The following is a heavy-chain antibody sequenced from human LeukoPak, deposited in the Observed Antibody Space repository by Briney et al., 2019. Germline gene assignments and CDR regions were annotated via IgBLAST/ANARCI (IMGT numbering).Heavy chain of an antibody. CDR2: ISGSGGST. Sequence: GGSLRLSCAASGFTFSSYAMSWVRQAPGKGLEWVSAISGSGGSTHYADSVKGRFTISRDNSKNTLYLQMNSLRVEDTAVYYCAKTPFTMVRGPMAWFDPWGQGTLVTVSS. D-gene: IGHD3-10*01. J-gene: IGHJ5*02. CDR3: AKTPFTMVRGPMAWFDP. CDR1: GFTFSSYA. V-gene: IGHV3-23*01.